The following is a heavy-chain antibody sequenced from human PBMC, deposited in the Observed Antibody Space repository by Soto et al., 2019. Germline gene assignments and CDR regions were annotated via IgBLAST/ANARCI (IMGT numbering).Heavy chain of an antibody. CDR2: ISGSGDNT. J-gene: IGHJ4*01. CDR1: GFSFSDYA. D-gene: IGHD3-3*01. CDR3: AKGRAITVYGVDILFDY. V-gene: IGHV3-23*01. Sequence: VGSLRLSCKASGFSFSDYAMTWVRQAPGKGLEWVSVISGSGDNTFYAASVKGRFAISRDNSKNVLYLQMGSLSADDAAVYFCAKGRAITVYGVDILFDYWGLGTLVTVSS.